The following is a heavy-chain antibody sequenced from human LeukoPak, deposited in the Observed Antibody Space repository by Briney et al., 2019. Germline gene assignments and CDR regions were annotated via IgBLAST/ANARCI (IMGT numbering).Heavy chain of an antibody. J-gene: IGHJ4*02. V-gene: IGHV4-4*09. CDR1: GGPISNYY. CDR2: IYTRGST. D-gene: IGHD5-24*01. CDR3: ARQAVEMATISHFDY. Sequence: PSETLSLTCTVSGGPISNYYWSWIRQSPGKGLEWIGFIYTRGSTRYNPSLKSRVTITVDTSKSPFSLKLSSVTAADTAVHYCARQAVEMATISHFDYWGQGTLATVSS.